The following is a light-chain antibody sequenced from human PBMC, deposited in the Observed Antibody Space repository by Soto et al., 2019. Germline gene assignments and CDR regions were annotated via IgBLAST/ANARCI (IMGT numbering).Light chain of an antibody. Sequence: QSVLTQPASVSGSPGQSITISCTGTSSDVGSYNLVSWYQQHPGTAPKLMIYEAFKRPSGVSNRFSGSKSGDTASLTISGFQAEDEADYYCCSYAGSTTLYVFGTGTKVTV. J-gene: IGLJ1*01. V-gene: IGLV2-23*01. CDR2: EAF. CDR3: CSYAGSTTLYV. CDR1: SSDVGSYNL.